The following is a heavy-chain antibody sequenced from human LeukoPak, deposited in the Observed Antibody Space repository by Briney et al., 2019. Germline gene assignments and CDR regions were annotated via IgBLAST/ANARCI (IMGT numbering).Heavy chain of an antibody. D-gene: IGHD3-10*01. CDR2: ISGSGGST. CDR1: GFTFSSYA. J-gene: IGHJ3*02. CDR3: ANLLWFGEREDAFDI. Sequence: PGGSLRLSCAASGFTFSSYAMSWVRQAPGKGLEWVSAISGSGGSTYYADSVKGRFTISRDNSKNTLYLQMNSLRAEDTAVYYCANLLWFGEREDAFDIWGQGTMVTVSS. V-gene: IGHV3-23*01.